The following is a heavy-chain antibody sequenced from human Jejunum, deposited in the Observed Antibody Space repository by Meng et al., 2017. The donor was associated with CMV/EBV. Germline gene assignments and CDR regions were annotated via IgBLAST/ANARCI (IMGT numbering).Heavy chain of an antibody. V-gene: IGHV3-7*03. D-gene: IGHD1-26*01. CDR3: AKAISGSHYFYYGMDV. CDR1: TFSSSW. J-gene: IGHJ6*02. Sequence: TFSSSWMAWVRQAPGKELELVANITQDGRAQVYVDSVQGRFSISRDNAKNSLYLHMNSLRAEDTAVYYCAKAISGSHYFYYGMDVWGQGTTVTVSS. CDR2: ITQDGRAQ.